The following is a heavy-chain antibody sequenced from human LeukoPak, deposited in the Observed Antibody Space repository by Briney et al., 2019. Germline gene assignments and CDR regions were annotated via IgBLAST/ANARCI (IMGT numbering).Heavy chain of an antibody. CDR2: IYYSGST. D-gene: IGHD2-2*03. J-gene: IGHJ4*02. CDR3: ARVGIGPRGIDGFSGGCGVDY. Sequence: SETLSLTCTVSGGSISPYYWSWIRQPPGKGLEWIGYIYYSGSTNYNPPLKSRVTISVDTSKNQFSLRLSSVTAADTAVYYCARVGIGPRGIDGFSGGCGVDYWGQGNLVTVSS. CDR1: GGSISPYY. V-gene: IGHV4-59*01.